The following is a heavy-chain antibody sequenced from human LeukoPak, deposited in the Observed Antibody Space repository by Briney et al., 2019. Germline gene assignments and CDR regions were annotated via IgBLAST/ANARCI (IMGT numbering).Heavy chain of an antibody. CDR2: IYYSGST. D-gene: IGHD3-10*01. J-gene: IGHJ4*02. Sequence: PSETLSLTCTVSGGSISSYYWSWIRQPPGKGLEWIGYIYYSGSTYYNPSLKSRVTISVDTSKNHFSLKLSSVTAADTAVYFCAREITYYYGSGTGPFDYWGQGTLVTVSS. CDR3: AREITYYYGSGTGPFDY. V-gene: IGHV4-59*12. CDR1: GGSISSYY.